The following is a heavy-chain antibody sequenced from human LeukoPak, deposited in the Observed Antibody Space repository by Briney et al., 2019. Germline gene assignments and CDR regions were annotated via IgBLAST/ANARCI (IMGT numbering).Heavy chain of an antibody. CDR3: ASLVHGDYGMDV. D-gene: IGHD4-17*01. CDR1: GGSISSSNW. CDR2: IYHSGST. J-gene: IGHJ6*04. V-gene: IGHV4-4*02. Sequence: SETLSLTCAVSGGSISSSNWWSWVRQPPGKGLEWIGEIYHSGSTNYNPSLKSRVTISADKSKNQFSLKLSSVTAADTAVYYCASLVHGDYGMDVWGKGTTVTVSS.